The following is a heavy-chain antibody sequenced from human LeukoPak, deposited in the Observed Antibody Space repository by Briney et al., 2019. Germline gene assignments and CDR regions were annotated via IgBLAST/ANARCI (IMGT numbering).Heavy chain of an antibody. CDR2: MNPNSGNT. CDR1: GYTFTSHD. D-gene: IGHD6-19*01. CDR3: ARDSSGWYHWFDP. V-gene: IGHV1-8*01. J-gene: IGHJ5*02. Sequence: ASVKVSCKASGYTFTSHDINWVRRATGQGLEWMGWMNPNSGNTGCAQKFQGRVTMTRNTSISTAYMELSSLRSEDTAVYYCARDSSGWYHWFDPWGQGTLVTVSS.